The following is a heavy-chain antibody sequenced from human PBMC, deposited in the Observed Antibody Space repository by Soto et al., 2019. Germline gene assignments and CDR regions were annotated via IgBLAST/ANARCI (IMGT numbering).Heavy chain of an antibody. D-gene: IGHD3-22*01. Sequence: GESLKISCKTSGYSFTSHWIAWVRQMPGKGLEWMGIIYPSDSDIRYSPSFRGHVTISVTKSITTVFLQWSSLRASDTAMYYCARQIYDSDTGPNFQYYFDSWGQGTPVTVSS. J-gene: IGHJ4*02. V-gene: IGHV5-51*01. CDR3: ARQIYDSDTGPNFQYYFDS. CDR1: GYSFTSHW. CDR2: IYPSDSDI.